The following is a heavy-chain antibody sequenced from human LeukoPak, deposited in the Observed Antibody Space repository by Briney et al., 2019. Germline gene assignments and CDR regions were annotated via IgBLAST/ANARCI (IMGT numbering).Heavy chain of an antibody. CDR2: MNPKSGNT. Sequence: ASVKVSCKASGYTFTSYDINWVRQAPGQGLGWVGWMNPKSGNTGYAQKFQGRGTMTRNTSISTAYLQLSRLRSEDTAVYYCASKGSSSWYDAFDIWGQGTMVPVSS. CDR3: ASKGSSSWYDAFDI. J-gene: IGHJ3*02. CDR1: GYTFTSYD. D-gene: IGHD6-13*01. V-gene: IGHV1-8*01.